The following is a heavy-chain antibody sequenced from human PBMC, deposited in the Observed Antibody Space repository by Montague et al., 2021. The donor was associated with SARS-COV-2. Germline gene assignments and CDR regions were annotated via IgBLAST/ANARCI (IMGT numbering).Heavy chain of an antibody. CDR3: ARGPSDTYYYNGMDV. CDR1: GFSLSTSGMC. J-gene: IGHJ6*02. V-gene: IGHV2-70*11. CDR2: IDWDDDK. Sequence: PALVKPTQTLTLTCTFSGFSLSTSGMCMTWIRQPPGKALEWLARIDWDDDKYYNTSLKSRLTISKDTSKNLVVLTMTNMDPVDTATYYCARGPSDTYYYNGMDVWGRGTTVTVSS.